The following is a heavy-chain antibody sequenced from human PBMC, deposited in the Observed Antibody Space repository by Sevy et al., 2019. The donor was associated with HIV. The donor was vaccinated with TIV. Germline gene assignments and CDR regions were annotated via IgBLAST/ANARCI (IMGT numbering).Heavy chain of an antibody. CDR3: ARDGSGSYSYFDY. V-gene: IGHV3-33*01. D-gene: IGHD1-26*01. CDR2: IWYDGSNK. J-gene: IGHJ4*02. Sequence: GSLRLSCAASGFTFSSSGMHWVRQAPGKGLEWVAVIWYDGSNKYYADSVKGRFTISRDNSKNTLYLQMNSLRAEDTAVYYCARDGSGSYSYFDYWGQGTLVTVSS. CDR1: GFTFSSSG.